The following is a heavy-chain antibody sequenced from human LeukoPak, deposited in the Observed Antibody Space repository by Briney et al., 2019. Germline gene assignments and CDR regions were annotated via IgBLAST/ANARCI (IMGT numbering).Heavy chain of an antibody. CDR1: GLTLSGYW. V-gene: IGHV3-74*01. CDR2: INGDASST. Sequence: GGSLRLSCAASGLTLSGYWMHSVRQAPGKGLLWVSRINGDASSTSYADSVKGRFTISRDNAKSTLYLQMNSLRVEDTAVYYCARARGNTYGYFEYWGQGTLVTVSS. J-gene: IGHJ4*02. CDR3: ARARGNTYGYFEY. D-gene: IGHD5-18*01.